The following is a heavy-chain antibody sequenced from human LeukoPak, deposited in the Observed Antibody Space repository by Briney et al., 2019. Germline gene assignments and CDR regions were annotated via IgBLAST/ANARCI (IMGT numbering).Heavy chain of an antibody. D-gene: IGHD4/OR15-4a*01. Sequence: ASETLSLTCTVSGGSTTSDYWSWIGQPAGKGLEWIGRIFTSGSSSYNPSLKSRVTMSLDTSKNQFSLKLSSVTAADTAVYFCSRGGANDLWGQGTLVTVSS. V-gene: IGHV4-4*07. CDR1: GGSTTSDY. J-gene: IGHJ5*02. CDR3: SRGGANDL. CDR2: IFTSGSS.